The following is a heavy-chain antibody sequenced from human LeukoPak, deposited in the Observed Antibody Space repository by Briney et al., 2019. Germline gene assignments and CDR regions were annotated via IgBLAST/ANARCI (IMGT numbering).Heavy chain of an antibody. CDR2: LSSSSGST. J-gene: IGHJ4*02. CDR3: GKQPQRRYFDD. D-gene: IGHD6-13*01. CDR1: GFTFSSYA. V-gene: IGHV3-23*01. Sequence: GGSLRLSCAASGFTFSSYAMSWVRQAPGKGLEWVSSLSSSSGSTYYADSVKGRFTISRDNSKNTLYLQMNSLRAEDTAVYYCGKQPQRRYFDDWGQGAMVTVSS.